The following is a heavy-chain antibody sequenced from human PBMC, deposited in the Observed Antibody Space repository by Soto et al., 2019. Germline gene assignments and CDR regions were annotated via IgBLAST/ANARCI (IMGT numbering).Heavy chain of an antibody. J-gene: IGHJ4*02. CDR3: ARVEGRAADERD. V-gene: IGHV1-46*01. CDR1: GYTFTSYY. D-gene: IGHD2-21*01. Sequence: QVQMVQSGAEVKKPGASVKISCKTSGYTFTSYYVHWVRQAPGRGLEWMGVIRPDGGRTDYAQKFXXXXXXXXXXXXXXXXXXXXXXRXDDTAVYYCARVEGRAADERDWGQGTLVTVSS. CDR2: IRPDGGRT.